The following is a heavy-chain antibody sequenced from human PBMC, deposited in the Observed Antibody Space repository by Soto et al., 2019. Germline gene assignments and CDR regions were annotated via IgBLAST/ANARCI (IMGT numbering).Heavy chain of an antibody. V-gene: IGHV4-61*08. J-gene: IGHJ6*02. CDR3: ARDLELTSHYYYGMDV. Sequence: PSETLSLTCTVSGGSISSGDYYWSWIRQSPGKGLEWIGYIYYSGSTNYNPSLKSRVTISVDTSKNQFSLKLSSVTAADTAVYYCARDLELTSHYYYGMDVWGQGTTVTVSS. CDR1: GGSISSGDYY. CDR2: IYYSGST.